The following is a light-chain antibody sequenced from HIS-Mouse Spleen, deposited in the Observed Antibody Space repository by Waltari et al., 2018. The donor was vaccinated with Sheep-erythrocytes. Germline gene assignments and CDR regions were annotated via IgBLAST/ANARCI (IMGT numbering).Light chain of an antibody. CDR3: QSADSSGTWV. CDR1: ALPKQY. V-gene: IGLV3-25*03. J-gene: IGLJ3*02. CDR2: KDS. Sequence: SYELTQPPSVSVSPGQTARITCSGDALPKQYAYWYQQKPGQAPVLVIYKDSERPSGIPERFSGSRSGTTVTLTISGVQAEDEADYYCQSADSSGTWVCGGGTKLTVL.